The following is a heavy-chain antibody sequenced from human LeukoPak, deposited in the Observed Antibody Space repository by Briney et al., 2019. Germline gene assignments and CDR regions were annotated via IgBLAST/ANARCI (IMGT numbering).Heavy chain of an antibody. CDR2: IYYSGST. J-gene: IGHJ6*03. V-gene: IGHV4-39*01. CDR3: ARHPIVVVPAAIGVSGGYYYMDV. D-gene: IGHD2-2*02. Sequence: PSETLSLTYTVSGGSISSSSYYWGWIRQPPGKGLEWIGSIYYSGSTYYNPSLKSRVTISVDTSMNQFSLKLSSVTAADTAVYYCARHPIVVVPAAIGVSGGYYYMDVWGKGTTVTVSS. CDR1: GGSISSSSYY.